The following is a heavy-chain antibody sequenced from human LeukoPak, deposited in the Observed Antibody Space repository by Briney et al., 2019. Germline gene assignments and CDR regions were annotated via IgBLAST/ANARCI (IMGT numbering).Heavy chain of an antibody. CDR2: IYHSGST. CDR3: ARSPERCLQLLIDY. Sequence: PSETLCLTCAVSGYSISSGYYWGWIRQPPGKGLEWIGSIYHSGSTYYNPSLKSRVTISVDTSKNQFSLKLSSVTAADTAVYYCARSPERCLQLLIDYWGQGTLVTVSS. V-gene: IGHV4-38-2*01. CDR1: GYSISSGYY. D-gene: IGHD5-24*01. J-gene: IGHJ4*02.